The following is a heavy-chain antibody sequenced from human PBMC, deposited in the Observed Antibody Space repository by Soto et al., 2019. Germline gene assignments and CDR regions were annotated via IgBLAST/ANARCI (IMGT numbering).Heavy chain of an antibody. CDR3: AREGGYFDSSASGVYHYYGVDV. CDR1: GGSIRAYF. Sequence: QVQLQESGPRLVKPSETLSLTCTVSGGSIRAYFWSWIRQPAGGGLEWIGRIYTTGSTNYNPSLKSRVTMSLETSRNRFSLKRSSVTAADTAVYYCAREGGYFDSSASGVYHYYGVDVWGQGTTVTVSS. D-gene: IGHD3-22*01. V-gene: IGHV4-4*07. J-gene: IGHJ6*02. CDR2: IYTTGST.